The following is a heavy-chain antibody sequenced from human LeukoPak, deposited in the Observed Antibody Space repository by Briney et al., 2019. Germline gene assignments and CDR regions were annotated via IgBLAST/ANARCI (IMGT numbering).Heavy chain of an antibody. Sequence: GASVKVSCKASGYTFTSYGISWVRQAPGQGLERMGWISAYNGNTNYAQRLQGRVTMTTDTSTSTAYMELRSLRSDDTAVYYCARKDYGDFRYDYWGQGTLVTVSS. CDR3: ARKDYGDFRYDY. CDR1: GYTFTSYG. D-gene: IGHD4-17*01. J-gene: IGHJ4*02. CDR2: ISAYNGNT. V-gene: IGHV1-18*01.